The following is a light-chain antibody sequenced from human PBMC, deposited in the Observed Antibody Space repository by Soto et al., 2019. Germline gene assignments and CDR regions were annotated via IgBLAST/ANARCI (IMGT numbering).Light chain of an antibody. J-gene: IGKJ1*01. V-gene: IGKV1-5*01. CDR3: QQYENYWT. Sequence: EIQMTQSPSTLSATAGDRVTITCRASQSISSWLAWYQHKPGKAPKLLIYDASNLDSGVPSRFSGSGSGTEFSLTISNLQPDDCATYYCQQYENYWTFGQGTKVDI. CDR1: QSISSW. CDR2: DAS.